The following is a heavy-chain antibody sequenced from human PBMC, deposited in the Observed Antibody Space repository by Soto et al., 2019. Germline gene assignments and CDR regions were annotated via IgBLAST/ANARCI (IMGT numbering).Heavy chain of an antibody. J-gene: IGHJ6*02. CDR2: ISSSSSYI. Sequence: GSLRLSCAASGFTFSSYSMNWVRQAPGKGLEWVSSISSSSSYIYYADSVKGRFTISRDNAKNSLYLQMNSLRAEDTAVYYCARIAVAGTDPYYYYYGMDVWGQGTTVTVSS. V-gene: IGHV3-21*01. D-gene: IGHD6-19*01. CDR1: GFTFSSYS. CDR3: ARIAVAGTDPYYYYYGMDV.